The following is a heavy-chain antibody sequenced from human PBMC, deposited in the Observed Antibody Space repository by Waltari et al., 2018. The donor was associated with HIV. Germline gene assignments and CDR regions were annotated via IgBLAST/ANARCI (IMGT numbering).Heavy chain of an antibody. Sequence: HVQLALSGAAVKRPGATVKASCKAFEDIISICDINWVVQVPGQVLEWMGWMNPISGNTGYAQEFLRRVSMTRDTSISTAYMELSSLRSEDTAVYFCARVRASNNPNYYYYYAMDVWGQGTTVTVSS. CDR1: EDIISICD. CDR3: ARVRASNNPNYYYYYAMDV. CDR2: MNPISGNT. V-gene: IGHV1-8*01. J-gene: IGHJ6*02. D-gene: IGHD4-4*01.